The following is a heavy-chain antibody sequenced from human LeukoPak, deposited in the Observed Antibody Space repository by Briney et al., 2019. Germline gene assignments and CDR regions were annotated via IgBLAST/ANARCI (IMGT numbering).Heavy chain of an antibody. J-gene: IGHJ4*02. CDR3: AKDPTGYYYDSSGYLLPDY. CDR1: GFTFSSYG. V-gene: IGHV3-30*02. CDR2: IRYDGSNK. D-gene: IGHD3-22*01. Sequence: GGSLRLSCAASGFTFSSYGMHWVRQAPGKGLEWVAFIRYDGSNKYYADSVKGRFTISRDNSKNTLYLQMNSLRAEDTAVYCCAKDPTGYYYDSSGYLLPDYWGQGTLVTVSS.